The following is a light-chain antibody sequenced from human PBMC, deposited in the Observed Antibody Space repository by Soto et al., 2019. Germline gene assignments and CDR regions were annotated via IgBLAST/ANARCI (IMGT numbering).Light chain of an antibody. Sequence: QSVLTQPPSASGTPGQGVTISCSGSSSNIGSNYVYWYQQLPGTAPKLLIYRNNQRPSGVPDRFSGSKSGTSASLAISGLRSEDEAYYYCAAWDDSLSGQVFGTGTKVTV. CDR1: SSNIGSNY. CDR2: RNN. J-gene: IGLJ1*01. CDR3: AAWDDSLSGQV. V-gene: IGLV1-47*01.